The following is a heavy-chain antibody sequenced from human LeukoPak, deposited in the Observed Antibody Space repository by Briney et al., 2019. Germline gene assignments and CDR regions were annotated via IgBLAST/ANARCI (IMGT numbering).Heavy chain of an antibody. CDR3: SKSYYDSSGSLFY. CDR2: IKPNTDGGTT. D-gene: IGHD3-22*01. CDR1: GLTFSNAW. J-gene: IGHJ4*02. Sequence: GASLRLSCAASGLTFSNAWMTWVRQAPGKGLEWVGRIKPNTDGGTTDYAAPVKGRFTISRDDSKNTLYLQMNSLETEDTAVYFCSKSYYDSSGSLFYWGQGTLVTVS. V-gene: IGHV3-15*01.